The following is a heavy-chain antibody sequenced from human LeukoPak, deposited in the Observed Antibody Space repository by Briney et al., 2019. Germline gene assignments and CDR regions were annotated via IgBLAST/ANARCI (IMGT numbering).Heavy chain of an antibody. J-gene: IGHJ2*01. CDR2: INPNSGGT. D-gene: IGHD2-2*01. Sequence: ASVKVSCKASGYTFTGYYMHWVRQAPGQGLEWMGWINPNSGGTIYAQKFQGRVTMTRDTSISTAYMELSRLRFDDTAVYYCARVEEKSVPTYWSFDVWGRGTLVTVSS. CDR3: ARVEEKSVPTYWSFDV. CDR1: GYTFTGYY. V-gene: IGHV1-2*02.